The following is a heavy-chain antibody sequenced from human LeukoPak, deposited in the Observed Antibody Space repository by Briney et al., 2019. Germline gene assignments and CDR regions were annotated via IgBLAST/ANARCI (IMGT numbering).Heavy chain of an antibody. CDR2: IWYDGSNK. Sequence: GGSLRLSCAASGFTFSDYAMHWVRQAPGKGLEWVTFIWYDGSNKYYADSVKGRFTISRDNSKNTLYLQMNSLRAEDTAVYYCARDGHSSSSGGIDYWGQGTLVTVSS. D-gene: IGHD6-6*01. CDR3: ARDGHSSSSGGIDY. CDR1: GFTFSDYA. J-gene: IGHJ4*02. V-gene: IGHV3-33*01.